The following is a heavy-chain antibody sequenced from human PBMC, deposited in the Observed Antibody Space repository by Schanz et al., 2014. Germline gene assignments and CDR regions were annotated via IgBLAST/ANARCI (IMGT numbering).Heavy chain of an antibody. CDR3: ATEGPRGTRHPINYYYAMDN. CDR2: VWSDGNTK. CDR1: GFTFSSYS. V-gene: IGHV3-33*03. J-gene: IGHJ6*02. D-gene: IGHD6-6*01. Sequence: VQLVESGGGLVQPGGSLRLSCSASGFTFSSYSMYWVRQAPGKGPEWVALVWSDGNTKYYVDSVKGRFTISRDNAKKSLYLQMNSLRAEDTAVYYCATEGPRGTRHPINYYYAMDNWGQGTMVTVS.